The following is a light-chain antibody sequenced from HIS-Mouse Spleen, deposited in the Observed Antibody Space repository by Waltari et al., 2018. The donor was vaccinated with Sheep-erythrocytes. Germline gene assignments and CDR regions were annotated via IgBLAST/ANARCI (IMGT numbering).Light chain of an antibody. CDR1: ALPKKD. CDR2: EDS. Sequence: SYELTQPPSVSVSPGQTARITCSGDALPKKDAYGYQKKSGQAPVLVIYEDSKRPSGIPEGFSGSSSGTMATLTISGAQVEDEADYYCYSTDSSGNHRVFGGGTKLTVL. V-gene: IGLV3-10*01. CDR3: YSTDSSGNHRV. J-gene: IGLJ2*01.